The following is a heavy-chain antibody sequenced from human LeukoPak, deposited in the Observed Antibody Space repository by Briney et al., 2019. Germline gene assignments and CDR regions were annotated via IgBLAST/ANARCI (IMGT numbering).Heavy chain of an antibody. D-gene: IGHD3-9*01. CDR2: ITGSGGNT. Sequence: PGGSLRLSCAASGFTFSNYAMSWVRQAPGKGLEWVSAITGSGGNTYYADSVKGRFTISRDNSKNTLYLQMNSLRAEDTAVYYCAKWGDYDVLTGYYVSDYWGQGTPVTVSS. CDR3: AKWGDYDVLTGYYVSDY. CDR1: GFTFSNYA. V-gene: IGHV3-23*01. J-gene: IGHJ4*02.